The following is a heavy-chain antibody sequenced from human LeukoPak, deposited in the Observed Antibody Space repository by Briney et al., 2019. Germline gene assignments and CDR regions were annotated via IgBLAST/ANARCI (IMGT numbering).Heavy chain of an antibody. CDR2: ISWNSGSI. CDR3: AKGQYYYDSSGYLRWFDP. V-gene: IGHV3-9*01. J-gene: IGHJ5*02. CDR1: GFTFSSYA. D-gene: IGHD3-22*01. Sequence: GGSLRLSCAASGFTFSSYAMSWVRQAPGKGLEWVLGISWNSGSIGYADSVKGRFTISRDNAKNSLYLQMNSLRAEDTALYYCAKGQYYYDSSGYLRWFDPWGQGTLVTVSS.